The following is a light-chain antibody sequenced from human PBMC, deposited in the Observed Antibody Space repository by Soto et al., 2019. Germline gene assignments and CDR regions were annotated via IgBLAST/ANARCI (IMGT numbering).Light chain of an antibody. CDR1: QTISSW. CDR3: QNYNSYSEA. CDR2: KAS. Sequence: DIQMPQSPSTMSGSVGASVPITCRASQTISSWLAWYQQKPGKATKLLIYKASTLKSGVPSRFSGSGSGTEFTLTISSLQPDEFATYYCQNYNSYSEAFGQGTKVDIK. V-gene: IGKV1-5*03. J-gene: IGKJ1*01.